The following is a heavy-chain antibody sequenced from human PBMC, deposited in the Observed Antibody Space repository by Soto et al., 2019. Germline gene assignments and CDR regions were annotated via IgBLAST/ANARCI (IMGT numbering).Heavy chain of an antibody. D-gene: IGHD3-22*01. J-gene: IGHJ4*02. CDR1: GFTFSSYW. Sequence: GGSLRLSCAASGFTFSSYWMHWVRQAPGKGLVWVSRINSDGSSTSYADSVKGRFTISRDNAKNTLYLQMNSLRAEDTAVYYCARGSYYDSSGYYELRHFDYWGQGTLVTVSS. CDR3: ARGSYYDSSGYYELRHFDY. CDR2: INSDGSST. V-gene: IGHV3-74*01.